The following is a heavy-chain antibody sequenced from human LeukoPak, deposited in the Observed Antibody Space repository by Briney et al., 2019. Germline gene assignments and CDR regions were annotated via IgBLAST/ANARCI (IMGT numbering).Heavy chain of an antibody. CDR1: GFTFTSSV. CDR2: IVVGSGNT. V-gene: IGHV1-58*01. CDR3: AATAENYDYVWGSPNYYYYMDV. D-gene: IGHD3-16*01. Sequence: SVKVSCKASGFTFTSSVLQWVRQARGQRLEWIGWIVVGSGNTNYAQKFQERVTITRDMSTSTAYMELSSLRSEDTAVYYCAATAENYDYVWGSPNYYYYMDVWGKGTTVTVSS. J-gene: IGHJ6*03.